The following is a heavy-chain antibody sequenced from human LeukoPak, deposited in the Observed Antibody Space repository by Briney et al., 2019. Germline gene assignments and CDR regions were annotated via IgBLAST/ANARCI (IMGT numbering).Heavy chain of an antibody. J-gene: IGHJ3*02. CDR2: IYYTGDT. CDR1: GASISNDNW. Sequence: SETLSLTCAVSGASISNDNWWTWVRQPPGKGLEWIGEIYYTGDTNYNPSLKSRVTISVDKSKNQFSLRLNSVTAADTAVYYCASQGAVPAHNAFDIWGQGTMVTVSS. D-gene: IGHD2-2*01. V-gene: IGHV4-4*02. CDR3: ASQGAVPAHNAFDI.